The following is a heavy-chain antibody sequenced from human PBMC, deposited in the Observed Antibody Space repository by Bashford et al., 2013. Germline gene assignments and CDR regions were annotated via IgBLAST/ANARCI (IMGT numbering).Heavy chain of an antibody. CDR3: ARDGPVVGVWNAFDV. CDR2: VNPNSGAT. V-gene: IGHV1-2*02. D-gene: IGHD1-26*01. J-gene: IGHJ3*01. Sequence: WVRQAPGQGLEWMGWVNPNSGATNYAQKFQGRVTMTKDTSISTAYVDLSSLRSDDSAVYFCARDGPVVGVWNAFDVWGQGTVVTVSS.